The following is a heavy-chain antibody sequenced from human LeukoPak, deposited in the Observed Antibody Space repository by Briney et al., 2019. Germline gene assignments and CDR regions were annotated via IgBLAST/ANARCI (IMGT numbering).Heavy chain of an antibody. V-gene: IGHV1-8*01. D-gene: IGHD3-3*01. CDR3: ARGPILRFLEWLFPERYYYYYGMDV. CDR2: MNPNSGNT. J-gene: IGHJ6*02. CDR1: GYTFTSYD. Sequence: ASVKVSCKASGYTFTSYDINWVRQATGQGLEWMGWMNPNSGNTGYAQKFQGRVTMTRNTSISTAYMELSSLRSEGTAVYYCARGPILRFLEWLFPERYYYYYGMDVWGQGTTVTVSS.